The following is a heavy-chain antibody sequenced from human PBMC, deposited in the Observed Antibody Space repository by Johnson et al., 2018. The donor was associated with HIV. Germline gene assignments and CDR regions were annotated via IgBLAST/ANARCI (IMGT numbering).Heavy chain of an antibody. J-gene: IGHJ3*02. CDR1: GFTFSDAW. CDR3: TTAIVIDAFDI. CDR2: IKRKIEGETT. V-gene: IGHV3-15*01. Sequence: MQLVESGGDLVKPGGSLRLSCAASGFTFSDAWMNWVRQAPGKGLEWVGRIKRKIEGETTDYAAPVKGRFTISRDDSKNTLYLQMNSLTTEDTAVYYCTTAIVIDAFDIWGQGTMVTVSS. D-gene: IGHD3-16*02.